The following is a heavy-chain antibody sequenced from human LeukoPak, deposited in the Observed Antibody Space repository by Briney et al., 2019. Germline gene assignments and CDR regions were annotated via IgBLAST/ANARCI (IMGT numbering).Heavy chain of an antibody. CDR3: ANADTEDYFDS. Sequence: SETLSLTCAVSGYSISSDFYWGWVRQPPGKGLEWVGSIYHDETTYYNPPLKNRVTISLDTSRKQFSLNLASVTAADTAIYYCANADTEDYFDSWGQGTLVTVSS. V-gene: IGHV4-38-2*01. D-gene: IGHD3-16*01. CDR2: IYHDETT. CDR1: GYSISSDFY. J-gene: IGHJ4*02.